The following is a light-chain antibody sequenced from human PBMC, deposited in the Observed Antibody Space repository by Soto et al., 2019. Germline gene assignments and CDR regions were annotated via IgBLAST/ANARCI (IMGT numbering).Light chain of an antibody. CDR3: QQSYSIPLT. Sequence: DIVSTQSPYSLSVSLCERASINCKSSQSVFYNSNNKNYLAWYQQKPGQPPKLLIYWASTRESGVPDRFSGSGSGTDFTLTISSLQAEDVALYYCQQSYSIPLTFGQGTKVDI. J-gene: IGKJ1*01. CDR2: WAS. CDR1: QSVFYNSNNKNY. V-gene: IGKV4-1*01.